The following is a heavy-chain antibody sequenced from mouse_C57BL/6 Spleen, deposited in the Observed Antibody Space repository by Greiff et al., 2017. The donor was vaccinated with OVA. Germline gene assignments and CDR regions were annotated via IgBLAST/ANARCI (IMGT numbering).Heavy chain of an antibody. D-gene: IGHD1-1*01. CDR1: GYAFSSSW. CDR2: IYPGDGDT. Sequence: VKLMESGPELVKPGASVKISCKASGYAFSSSWMNWVKQRPGKGLEWIGRIYPGDGDTNYNGKFKGKATLTADKSSSTAYMQLSSLTSEDSAVYFCASGHYGSSYVYFDVWGTGTTVTVSS. CDR3: ASGHYGSSYVYFDV. J-gene: IGHJ1*03. V-gene: IGHV1-82*01.